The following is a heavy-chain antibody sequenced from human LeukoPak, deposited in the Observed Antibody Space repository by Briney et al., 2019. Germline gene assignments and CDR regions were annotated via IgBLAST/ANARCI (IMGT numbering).Heavy chain of an antibody. CDR1: GGSISSYY. V-gene: IGHV4-4*07. CDR3: ARDAPQDGSTFGDYCSGGSCYGWFDP. J-gene: IGHJ5*02. D-gene: IGHD2-15*01. Sequence: ASETLSLTCTVSGGSISSYYWSWIRQPAGKGLEWIGRIYTSGSTNYNPSLKSRVTMSVDTSKSQFSLKLSSVTAADTAVYYCARDAPQDGSTFGDYCSGGSCYGWFDPWGQGTLVTVSS. CDR2: IYTSGST.